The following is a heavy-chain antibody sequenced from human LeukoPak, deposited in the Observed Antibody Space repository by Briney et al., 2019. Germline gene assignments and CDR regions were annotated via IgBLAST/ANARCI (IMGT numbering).Heavy chain of an antibody. J-gene: IGHJ4*02. CDR1: GYSFTSYW. Sequence: GESLKISCKGSGYSFTSYWIGWVRQMPGKGLEWMGIIYPGDSDTRYSPSFQGQVTISADKSISTAYLQWSSLKASDTAMYYCARNPADYGDSIPTYLDYWGQGTLVTVSS. CDR3: ARNPADYGDSIPTYLDY. CDR2: IYPGDSDT. D-gene: IGHD4-17*01. V-gene: IGHV5-51*01.